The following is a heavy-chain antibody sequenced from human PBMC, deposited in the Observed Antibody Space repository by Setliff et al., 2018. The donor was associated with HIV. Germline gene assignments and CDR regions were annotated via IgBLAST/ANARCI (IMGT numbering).Heavy chain of an antibody. CDR2: INPNTGDT. CDR3: AREYDVLTGYYISAFDI. Sequence: VASVKVSCKASGYTSTGYFIHWVRQAPGQGLEWMGRINPNTGDTNYAQKFQDRVTMTRDTSINTAYMELSRLRSDDTAVYYCAREYDVLTGYYISAFDIWGQGTMVTVSS. D-gene: IGHD3-9*01. J-gene: IGHJ3*02. CDR1: GYTSTGYF. V-gene: IGHV1-2*06.